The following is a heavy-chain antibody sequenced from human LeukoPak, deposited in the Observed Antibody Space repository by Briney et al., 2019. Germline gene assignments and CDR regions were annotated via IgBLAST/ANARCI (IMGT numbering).Heavy chain of an antibody. J-gene: IGHJ4*02. CDR3: ASLGTTGSQY. D-gene: IGHD3-9*01. Sequence: PGTALRLSCAASGFTFSSYGMHWVRQAPGKGLEWVAVIWYDGSNKYYADSVKGRFTISRDNYKNTLYLQMNSLRAEDTAVYYCASLGTTGSQYWGQGTLVTAST. V-gene: IGHV3-33*08. CDR2: IWYDGSNK. CDR1: GFTFSSYG.